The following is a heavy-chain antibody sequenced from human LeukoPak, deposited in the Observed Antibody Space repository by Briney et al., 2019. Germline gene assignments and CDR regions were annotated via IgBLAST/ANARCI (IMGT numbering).Heavy chain of an antibody. J-gene: IGHJ4*02. D-gene: IGHD5-12*01. CDR2: ISSSSSYI. CDR3: ARDLDIATLPPAFGY. CDR1: GFTFSSYS. Sequence: GGSLRLSCAASGFTFSSYSMNWVRQAPGKGLEWVSSISSSSSYIYYADSVKGRFTISRDNAKSSLYLQMNSLRAEDTAVYYCARDLDIATLPPAFGYWGQGTLVTVSS. V-gene: IGHV3-21*01.